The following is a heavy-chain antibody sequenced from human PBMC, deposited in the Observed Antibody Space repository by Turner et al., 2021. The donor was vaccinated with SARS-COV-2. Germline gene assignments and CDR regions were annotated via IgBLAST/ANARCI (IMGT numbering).Heavy chain of an antibody. J-gene: IGHJ6*02. CDR2: IYFRGIT. CDR3: ARLMYTEMDYYGMDV. V-gene: IGHV4-39*01. D-gene: IGHD5-18*01. Sequence: QLQLQESGPGLVKPAEPLSLPRTVSGGSISSSTYYWGWIRQPPGKGLEWIGSIYFRGITYYNPSLKSRVTISVETSKNQLSRKLSSVTAADTAVYYCARLMYTEMDYYGMDVWGQGTTVTVSS. CDR1: GGSISSSTYY.